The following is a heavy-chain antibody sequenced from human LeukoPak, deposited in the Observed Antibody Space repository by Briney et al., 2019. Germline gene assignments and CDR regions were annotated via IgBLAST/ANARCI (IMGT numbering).Heavy chain of an antibody. J-gene: IGHJ3*02. D-gene: IGHD3-3*01. Sequence: GASVKVSCKASGYTFTGYYMHWVRQAPGQGLEWMGWINPNSGGTNYAQKFQGRVTMTRDTSISTAYMELSRLRSDDTAVYYCARGLSITIFGVVISLTFDIWGQGTMVTVSS. V-gene: IGHV1-2*02. CDR1: GYTFTGYY. CDR3: ARGLSITIFGVVISLTFDI. CDR2: INPNSGGT.